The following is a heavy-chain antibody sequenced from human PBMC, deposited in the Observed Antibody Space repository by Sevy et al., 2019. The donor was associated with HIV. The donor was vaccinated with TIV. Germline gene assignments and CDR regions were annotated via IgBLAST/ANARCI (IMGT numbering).Heavy chain of an antibody. J-gene: IGHJ4*02. CDR3: VRDDRDGYFDY. Sequence: ASVKVSCKASGYTFTGYYMHWGRQAPGQGLEWMGWINPDSGGPNYAPKFQGRVTLTRDTSISTAYMELSRLKSDDTAGYYCVRDDRDGYFDYWGQGTLVTVSS. CDR1: GYTFTGYY. V-gene: IGHV1-2*02. CDR2: INPDSGGP.